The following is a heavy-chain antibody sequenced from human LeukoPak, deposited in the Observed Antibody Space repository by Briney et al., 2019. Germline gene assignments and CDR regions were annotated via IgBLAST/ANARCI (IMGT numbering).Heavy chain of an antibody. CDR2: IYYSGST. CDR1: GGSISSYY. V-gene: IGHV4-59*01. D-gene: IGHD3-10*01. CDR3: ARLLWFGAGWWFDP. J-gene: IGHJ5*02. Sequence: PSETLSLTCTVSGGSISSYYWSWIRQPPGKGLEWIGYIYYSGSTNYNPSLKSRVTISVDTSKNQFSLKLSSVTAADTAVYYCARLLWFGAGWWFDPWGQGTLVTVSS.